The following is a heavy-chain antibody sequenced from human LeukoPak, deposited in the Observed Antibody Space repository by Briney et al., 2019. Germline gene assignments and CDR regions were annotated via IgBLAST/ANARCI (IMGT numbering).Heavy chain of an antibody. CDR3: ARVGYNGYVLEF. CDR2: INPNSGAT. Sequence: ASVEVSCKAFEYTFTGYYLHWVRQAPGQGLEWMGWINPNSGATNFAQKFQGRVTMTRDTSINTAYMELSRLRSDDTAVYFCARVGYNGYVLEFWGQGTLVTVSS. V-gene: IGHV1-2*02. CDR1: EYTFTGYY. J-gene: IGHJ4*02. D-gene: IGHD5-12*01.